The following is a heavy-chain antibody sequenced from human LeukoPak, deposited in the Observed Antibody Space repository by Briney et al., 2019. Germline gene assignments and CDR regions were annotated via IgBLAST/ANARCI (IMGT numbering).Heavy chain of an antibody. CDR1: GQSLTGYF. CDR2: IIPIFGTA. V-gene: IGHV1-69*13. D-gene: IGHD3-16*02. CDR3: ARAYSAALEDYVWGSYRSYYFDY. J-gene: IGHJ4*02. Sequence: ASVKVSCKASGQSLTGYFIHWVRQAPGQGLEWMGGIIPIFGTANYAQKFQGRVTITADESTSTAYMELSSLRSEDTAVYYCARAYSAALEDYVWGSYRSYYFDYWGQGTLVTVSS.